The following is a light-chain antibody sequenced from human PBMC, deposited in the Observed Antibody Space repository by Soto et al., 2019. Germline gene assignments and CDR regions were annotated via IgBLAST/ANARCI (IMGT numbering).Light chain of an antibody. CDR1: QSISSY. CDR3: QQSYSTPWG. J-gene: IGKJ1*01. Sequence: DIQMTQSPSSLSASVGDRVTITCRASQSISSYLNWYQQKPGKAPKLLIYAASSLQSGVPSRFSGSGSGTDFTLTISSLQPDDFATYYCQQSYSTPWGFGQGTKV. CDR2: AAS. V-gene: IGKV1-39*01.